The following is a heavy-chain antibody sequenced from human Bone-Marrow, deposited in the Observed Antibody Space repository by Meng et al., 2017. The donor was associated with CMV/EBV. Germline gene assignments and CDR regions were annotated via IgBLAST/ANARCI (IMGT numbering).Heavy chain of an antibody. D-gene: IGHD4-11*01. CDR2: ISTYTGDR. Sequence: ASVKVSCKASGYTFTSYGITWVRQAPGQGLEWMGWISTYTGDRNYEQKLQGRVTMTTDTSTSTAYMELSSLRSEDTAVYYCARGPYSNWDYWGQGTLVTVSS. J-gene: IGHJ4*02. CDR1: GYTFTSYG. CDR3: ARGPYSNWDY. V-gene: IGHV1-18*01.